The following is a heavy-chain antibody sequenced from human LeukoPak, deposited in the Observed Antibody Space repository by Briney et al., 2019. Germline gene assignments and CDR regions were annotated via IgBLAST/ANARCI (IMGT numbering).Heavy chain of an antibody. CDR1: GFTVSSNY. D-gene: IGHD3-22*01. CDR2: IYSAGTT. V-gene: IGHV3-53*01. Sequence: GGSLRLSCAASGFTVSSNYMTWVRQAPGKGLEWVSIIYSAGTTYYADSVKGRFTISRDNSKNTLYLQVNNLRAEDTAVYYCAKARGTYYYDSSGYSLDYWGQGTLVTVSS. J-gene: IGHJ4*02. CDR3: AKARGTYYYDSSGYSLDY.